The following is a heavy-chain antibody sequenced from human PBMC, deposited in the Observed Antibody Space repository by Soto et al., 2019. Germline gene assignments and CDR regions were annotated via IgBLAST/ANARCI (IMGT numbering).Heavy chain of an antibody. CDR3: ATIKDFWSGRHLDY. CDR2: LSGSGNSP. J-gene: IGHJ4*02. CDR1: GFPFPTFG. V-gene: IGHV3-23*01. D-gene: IGHD3-3*01. Sequence: EVRLLESGGALVQPGGSLRLSCATSGFPFPTFGMTWVRQAPGKGLAWVSSLSGSGNSPFYAGSVKGRFTISRDNSENTLYLHMGSLTVEDTAIYYCATIKDFWSGRHLDYWGQGTLVTVST.